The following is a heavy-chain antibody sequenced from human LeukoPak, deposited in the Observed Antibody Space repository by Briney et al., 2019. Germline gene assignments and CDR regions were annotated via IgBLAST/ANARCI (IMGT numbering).Heavy chain of an antibody. CDR2: ISSSGSTI. V-gene: IGHV3-48*03. D-gene: IGHD3-22*01. Sequence: GGSLRLSCAASGFTFSSYEMNWVRQAPGKGLEWVSYISSSGSTIYYADSVKGRFTISRDNAKNSLYLQMNSLRAEDTAVYYCARETTMIRQPNDAFDIWGQGTMVTVSS. CDR3: ARETTMIRQPNDAFDI. J-gene: IGHJ3*02. CDR1: GFTFSSYE.